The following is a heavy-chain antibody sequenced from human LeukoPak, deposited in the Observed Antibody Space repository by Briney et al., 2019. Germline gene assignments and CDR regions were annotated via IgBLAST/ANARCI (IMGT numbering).Heavy chain of an antibody. CDR1: GFTFSDYY. CDR3: ARSSSSWYFDYFDY. CDR2: ISSSGSTI. J-gene: IGHJ4*02. V-gene: IGHV3-11*01. D-gene: IGHD6-13*01. Sequence: GGSLRLSCAASGFTFSDYYMSWIRQAPGKGLEWVSYISSSGSTIYYADSVKGRFTISRDNAKNSLYLQMNSLRAEDTAVYYCARSSSSWYFDYFDYWGQGTLVTVSS.